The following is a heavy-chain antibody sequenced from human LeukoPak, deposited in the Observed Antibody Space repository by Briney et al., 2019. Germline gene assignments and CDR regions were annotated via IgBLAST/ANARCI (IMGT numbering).Heavy chain of an antibody. Sequence: SETLSLTCTVSGASINAYYWSWIRQPPGKGLEWIGYIQYSGSTNYNPSLKSRVTLSVDTSKNQFSLNLISVIAADTAVYYCARSRLLLFGESSFDIWGQGTTVTVSS. V-gene: IGHV4-59*01. CDR1: GASINAYY. J-gene: IGHJ3*02. D-gene: IGHD3-16*01. CDR2: IQYSGST. CDR3: ARSRLLLFGESSFDI.